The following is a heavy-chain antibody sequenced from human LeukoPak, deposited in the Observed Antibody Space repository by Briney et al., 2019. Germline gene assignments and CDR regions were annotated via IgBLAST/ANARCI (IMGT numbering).Heavy chain of an antibody. CDR1: GFTFSSYW. CDR3: ARTSHRGADAFDI. Sequence: PGGSLRLSCAASGFTFSSYWMSWVRQAPGKGLEWVANIKQDGSEKYYVDSVKGRFTISRDNAKNSLYLQMNSLRAEDTAVYYCARTSHRGADAFDIWGQGTLVTVSS. V-gene: IGHV3-7*01. J-gene: IGHJ3*02. CDR2: IKQDGSEK. D-gene: IGHD3-10*01.